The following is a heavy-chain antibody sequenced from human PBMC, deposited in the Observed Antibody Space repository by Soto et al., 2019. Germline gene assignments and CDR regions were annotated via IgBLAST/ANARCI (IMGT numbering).Heavy chain of an antibody. CDR1: GGTFSSYA. CDR3: ARTTPGRYYGSGSYYPVDP. Sequence: SVKVSCKASGGTFSSYAISWVRQAPGQGLEWMGGIIPIFGTANYAQKFQGGVTITADKSTSTAYMELSSLRSEDTAVYYCARTTPGRYYGSGSYYPVDPWGQGTLVTVSS. J-gene: IGHJ5*02. CDR2: IIPIFGTA. D-gene: IGHD3-10*01. V-gene: IGHV1-69*06.